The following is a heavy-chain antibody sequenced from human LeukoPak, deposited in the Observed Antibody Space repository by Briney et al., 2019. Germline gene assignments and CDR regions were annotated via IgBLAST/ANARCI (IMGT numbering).Heavy chain of an antibody. D-gene: IGHD3-3*01. CDR1: GGTFSSYA. Sequence: SVKVSCKASGGTFSSYAISWVRQAPGQGLEWMGRIIPILGIANYAQKFQGRVTITADKSTSTAYMELSSLRSEDTAVYYCARDRAYYDFWSGYYLDYWGQGTLVTVSS. CDR3: ARDRAYYDFWSGYYLDY. J-gene: IGHJ4*02. CDR2: IIPILGIA. V-gene: IGHV1-69*04.